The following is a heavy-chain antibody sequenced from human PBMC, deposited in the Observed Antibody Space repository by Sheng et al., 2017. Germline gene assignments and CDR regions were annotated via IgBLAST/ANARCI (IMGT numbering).Heavy chain of an antibody. J-gene: IGHJ4*02. Sequence: QVQLVESGGGVVQPGRSLRLSCAASGFTFSSYGMHWVRQAPGKGLEWVAVLSYDGNNEYYADSVKGRFIVSRDISKNTLYLQLNSLRAEDTALYYCAKXGACSGGSCSMFYFDSWAREPWSPSPQ. CDR2: LSYDGNNE. CDR1: GFTFSSYG. V-gene: IGHV3-30*18. CDR3: AKXGACSGGSCSMFYFDS. D-gene: IGHD2-15*01.